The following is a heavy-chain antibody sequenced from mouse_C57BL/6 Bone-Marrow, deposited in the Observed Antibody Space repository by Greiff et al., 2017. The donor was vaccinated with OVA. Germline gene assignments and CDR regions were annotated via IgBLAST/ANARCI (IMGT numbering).Heavy chain of an antibody. D-gene: IGHD2-4*01. J-gene: IGHJ4*01. Sequence: EVQLQESGPELVKPGASVKISCKASGYSFTDYNMNWVKQSTGQSLEWIGVINPNCGTTSYNQKFKGKATLTVDQSSSTAYMQLNSLTSEDSAVDYCVRYEYDNAMDYWGQGTAVTVSA. CDR1: GYSFTDYN. V-gene: IGHV1-39*01. CDR2: INPNCGTT. CDR3: VRYEYDNAMDY.